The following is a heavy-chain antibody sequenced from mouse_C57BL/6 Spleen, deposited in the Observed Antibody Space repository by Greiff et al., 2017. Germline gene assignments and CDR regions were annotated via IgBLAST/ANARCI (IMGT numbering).Heavy chain of an antibody. D-gene: IGHD1-1*01. V-gene: IGHV1-75*01. Sequence: QVQLQQSGPELVKPGASVKISCKASGYTFTDYYINWVKQRPGQGLEWIGWIFPGSGSTYSNEKFKGKATLTVDKSSSTAYMLLSSLTSEDSAVYFCARSYYYGSSYYAMDYWGQGTSVTVSS. CDR2: IFPGSGST. CDR3: ARSYYYGSSYYAMDY. CDR1: GYTFTDYY. J-gene: IGHJ4*01.